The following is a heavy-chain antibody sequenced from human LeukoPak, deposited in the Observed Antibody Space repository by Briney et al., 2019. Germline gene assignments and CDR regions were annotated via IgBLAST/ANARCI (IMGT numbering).Heavy chain of an antibody. CDR3: AKETVVVVAATPVAFDI. V-gene: IGHV3-23*01. CDR1: GFTFSSYA. D-gene: IGHD2-15*01. CDR2: ISGSGGST. J-gene: IGHJ3*02. Sequence: GGSLRLSCAASGFTFSSYAMSWVRQAPGKGLECVSGISGSGGSTHYADSVKDRFTISRDNSKNTLYLQRNSLRAEDTAVYYCAKETVVVVAATPVAFDIWGQGTMVTASS.